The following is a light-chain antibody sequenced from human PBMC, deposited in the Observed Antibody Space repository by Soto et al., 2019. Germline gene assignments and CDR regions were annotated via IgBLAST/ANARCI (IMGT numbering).Light chain of an antibody. CDR2: KAS. V-gene: IGKV1-5*03. J-gene: IGKJ1*01. Sequence: EIQMTQSPSTLSASVGDRVTITCRASQSISSWLTWYQQKPGKAPKVLIYKASSLESGIPSRFSGSGSGTEFTHTISSLQSEDFAVYYCQQYNNWPLRTFGQGTKVHIK. CDR3: QQYNNWPLRT. CDR1: QSISSW.